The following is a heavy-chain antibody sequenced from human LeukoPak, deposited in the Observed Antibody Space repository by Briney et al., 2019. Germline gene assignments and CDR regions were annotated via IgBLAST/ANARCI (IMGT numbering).Heavy chain of an antibody. J-gene: IGHJ5*02. CDR3: ARHIQQLVLVRPPRFDP. CDR2: IYHSGST. Sequence: PSETLSLTCTVSGYSISSGYYWGWIRQPPGQGLEWVGSIYHSGSTYYNPSLKSRVTISVDTSKNQFSLKLSSVTAADTAVYYCARHIQQLVLVRPPRFDPWGQGTLVTVSS. V-gene: IGHV4-38-2*02. D-gene: IGHD6-13*01. CDR1: GYSISSGYY.